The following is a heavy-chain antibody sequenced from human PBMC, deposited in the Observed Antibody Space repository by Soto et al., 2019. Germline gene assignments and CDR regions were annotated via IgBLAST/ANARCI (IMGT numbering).Heavy chain of an antibody. CDR1: GYTFTSYY. CDR3: ARGGSPMTTVTTGGWFDP. V-gene: IGHV1-46*01. CDR2: INPSGGST. D-gene: IGHD4-17*01. J-gene: IGHJ5*02. Sequence: QVQLVQSGAEVKKPGASVKVSCKASGYTFTSYYMHWVRQAPGQGLEWMGIINPSGGSTSYAQKFQGRVTMTRDTSTSTVYMELSSLRSEDTAVYYCARGGSPMTTVTTGGWFDPWGQGTLVTVSS.